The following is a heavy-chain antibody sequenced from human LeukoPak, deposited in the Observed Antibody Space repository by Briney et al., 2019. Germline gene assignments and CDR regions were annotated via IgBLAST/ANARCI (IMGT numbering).Heavy chain of an antibody. CDR2: MNPNSGNT. CDR3: ARGVSDFWSGYSSYYMDV. D-gene: IGHD3-3*01. CDR1: GYTFTSYD. V-gene: IGHV1-8*03. J-gene: IGHJ6*03. Sequence: ASVKVSCKASGYTFTSYDINWVRQAAGQGLEWMGWMNPNSGNTGYAQKFQGRVTITRNTSISTAYMELSSLRSEDTAVYYCARGVSDFWSGYSSYYMDVWGKGTTVTVSS.